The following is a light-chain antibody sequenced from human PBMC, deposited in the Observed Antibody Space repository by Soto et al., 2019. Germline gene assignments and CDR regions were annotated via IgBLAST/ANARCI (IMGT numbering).Light chain of an antibody. CDR2: SAS. V-gene: IGKV1-9*01. CDR3: QQLSRYPLT. J-gene: IGKJ4*01. CDR1: QALSNY. Sequence: DIQLTQSPSVLSASVGDTVTITCRASQALSNYLAWYQQKPGKAPDLLIYSASTLQSGVPSRFSGSGSETEFSLTIRALQPEDFATYYCQQLSRYPLTFGGGTKVE.